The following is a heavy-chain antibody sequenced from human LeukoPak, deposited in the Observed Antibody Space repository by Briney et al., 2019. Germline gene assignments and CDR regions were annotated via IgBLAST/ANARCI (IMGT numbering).Heavy chain of an antibody. V-gene: IGHV4-59*08. CDR3: AGAARVRGVPRNWFDP. Sequence: PSETLSLTCTVSGGSISSYYWSWIRQPPGKGLEWIGYIYYSGSTNYNPSLKSRVTISVDTSKNQFSLKLSSVTAADTAVYYCAGAARVRGVPRNWFDPWGQGTLATVSS. CDR2: IYYSGST. CDR1: GGSISSYY. D-gene: IGHD3-10*01. J-gene: IGHJ5*02.